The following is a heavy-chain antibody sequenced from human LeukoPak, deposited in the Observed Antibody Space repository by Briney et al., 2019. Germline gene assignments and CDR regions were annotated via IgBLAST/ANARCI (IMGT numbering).Heavy chain of an antibody. J-gene: IGHJ4*02. CDR3: ARDSWYDGSGSTLSYFDY. CDR1: GFTFSSYG. Sequence: VGSLRLSCAASGFTFSSYGMHWVRQAPGKGLEWVAFIRYHGSNKYYADSVKGRFTISRDNSKNTLYLQMNSLRAEDTAVYYCARDSWYDGSGSTLSYFDYWGQGTLVTVSS. V-gene: IGHV3-30*02. D-gene: IGHD3-10*01. CDR2: IRYHGSNK.